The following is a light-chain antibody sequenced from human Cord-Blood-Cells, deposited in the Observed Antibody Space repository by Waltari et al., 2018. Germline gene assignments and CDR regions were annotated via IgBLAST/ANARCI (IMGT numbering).Light chain of an antibody. J-gene: IGLJ3*02. Sequence: QSALTQPASVSGSPGQSITLSCTGTSSDVGGYNYVSWYQQHPGKAPKLMIYDVSKRPSGVSNRFSGSKSGNTASLTISGLQAEDEADYYCSSYTSSSWVFGGGTKLTVL. V-gene: IGLV2-14*01. CDR2: DVS. CDR3: SSYTSSSWV. CDR1: SSDVGGYNY.